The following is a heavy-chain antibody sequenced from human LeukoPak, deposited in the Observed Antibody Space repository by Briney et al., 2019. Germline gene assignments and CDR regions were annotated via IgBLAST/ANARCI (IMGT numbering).Heavy chain of an antibody. Sequence: GGSLRLSCAASGFTFSSYAMHWVRQVPGKGLEWVAVISYDGSNKYYADSVKGRFTISRDNSKNTLYLQMNSLRAEDTAVYYCARRPMVTYYYYYGMDVWGQGTTVTVSS. CDR2: ISYDGSNK. J-gene: IGHJ6*02. V-gene: IGHV3-30-3*01. D-gene: IGHD5-18*01. CDR1: GFTFSSYA. CDR3: ARRPMVTYYYYYGMDV.